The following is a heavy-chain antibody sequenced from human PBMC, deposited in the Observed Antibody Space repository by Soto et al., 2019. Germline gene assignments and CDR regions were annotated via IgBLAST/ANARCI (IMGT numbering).Heavy chain of an antibody. CDR1: GGSISSSSYY. D-gene: IGHD2-21*02. J-gene: IGHJ4*02. CDR2: IYYSGST. V-gene: IGHV4-39*01. Sequence: SETLSLTCTVSGGSISSSSYYWGWIRQPPGKGLEWTGSIYYSGSTYYNPSLKSRVTISVDTSKNQFSLKLSSVTAADTAVYYCARHRGPTGDNFDYWGQGTLGTVSS. CDR3: ARHRGPTGDNFDY.